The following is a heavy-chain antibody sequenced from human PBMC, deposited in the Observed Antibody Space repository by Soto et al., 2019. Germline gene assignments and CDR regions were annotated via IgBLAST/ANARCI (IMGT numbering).Heavy chain of an antibody. Sequence: GGSLRLSCVASGFTFSDYYMDWVRQAPGKGLEWVARVKHRPKDFGTEYAASVTGRFIISRDDSQKSLYLQMNSLRDEDSAMFYCARSRSGAVADSFDFWGQGTLVTVSS. CDR1: GFTFSDYY. J-gene: IGHJ4*02. CDR2: VKHRPKDFGT. D-gene: IGHD3-10*01. CDR3: ARSRSGAVADSFDF. V-gene: IGHV3-72*01.